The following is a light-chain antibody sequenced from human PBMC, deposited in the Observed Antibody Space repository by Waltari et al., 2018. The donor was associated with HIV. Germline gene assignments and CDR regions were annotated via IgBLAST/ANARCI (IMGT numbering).Light chain of an antibody. CDR1: QSVLYSSNNKNY. Sequence: DIVMTQSPDFLAVSLGERATIYCQSSQSVLYSSNNKNYLAWYQQKAGQAPRLLINWASTREYGVPERFSGSGSGTNFTLTISSLQAEDVALYYCLQYYSSLYTFGQGTKLEIK. J-gene: IGKJ2*01. CDR2: WAS. CDR3: LQYYSSLYT. V-gene: IGKV4-1*01.